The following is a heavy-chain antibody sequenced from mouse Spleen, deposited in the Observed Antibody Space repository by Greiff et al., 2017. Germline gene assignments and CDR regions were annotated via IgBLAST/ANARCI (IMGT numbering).Heavy chain of an antibody. D-gene: IGHD2-5*01. V-gene: IGHV5-9*04. J-gene: IGHJ3*01. CDR1: GFTFSSYT. CDR2: ISSGGGNT. Sequence: EVKVVESGGGLVKPGGSLKLSCAASGFTFSSYTMSWVRQTPAKRLEWVATISSGGGNTYYPDSVKGRFTISRDNARNTLYLQMSSLRSEDTAMYYCATYYSNYSFAYWGQGTLVTVSA. CDR3: ATYYSNYSFAY.